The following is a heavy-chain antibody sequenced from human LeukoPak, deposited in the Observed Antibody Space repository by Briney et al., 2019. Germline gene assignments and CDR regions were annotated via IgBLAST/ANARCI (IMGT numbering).Heavy chain of an antibody. Sequence: PSETLSLTCTVSGGSITSGGFYWSWIRQHPGKGLEWIGYIYYTGSTYYISSLRSRVTISVDTSKNQFSLKLSSVTAADTAVYYCARDYGDYVFDYWGQGTLVTVSS. CDR3: ARDYGDYVFDY. D-gene: IGHD4-17*01. CDR1: GGSITSGGFY. J-gene: IGHJ4*02. CDR2: IYYTGST. V-gene: IGHV4-31*03.